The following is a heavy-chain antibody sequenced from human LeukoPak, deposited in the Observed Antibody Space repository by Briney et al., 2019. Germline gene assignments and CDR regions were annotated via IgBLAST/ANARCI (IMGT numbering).Heavy chain of an antibody. Sequence: SETLSLTCTVSGYSISSGYYWGWIRQPPGKGLEWIGSIYHSGSTYYNPSLKSRVTISVDTSKNQFSLKLSSVTAADTAVYYCARVSDISVAAYFDYWGQGTLVTVSS. D-gene: IGHD6-19*01. V-gene: IGHV4-38-2*02. CDR3: ARVSDISVAAYFDY. CDR2: IYHSGST. J-gene: IGHJ4*02. CDR1: GYSISSGYY.